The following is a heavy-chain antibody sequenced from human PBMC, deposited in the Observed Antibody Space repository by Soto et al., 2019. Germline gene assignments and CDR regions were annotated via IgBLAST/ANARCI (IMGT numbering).Heavy chain of an antibody. D-gene: IGHD3-22*01. V-gene: IGHV4-39*02. CDR2: IFYSGST. Sequence: SETLSLTCAVYGGSFSGYYWGWIRQPPGKGLEWLGSIFYSGSTFYNPALKSRVTFSVDTSKNHFSLKLSSVTAADTAVYYCARHKTTMLTVVSAFDPWGQGTRVTVSS. CDR3: ARHKTTMLTVVSAFDP. J-gene: IGHJ5*02. CDR1: GGSFSGYY.